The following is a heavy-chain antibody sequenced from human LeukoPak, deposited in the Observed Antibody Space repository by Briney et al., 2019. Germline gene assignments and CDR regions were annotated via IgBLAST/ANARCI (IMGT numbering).Heavy chain of an antibody. CDR1: GYSIISDYY. V-gene: IGHV4-38-2*02. Sequence: SETLSLTCTVSGYSIISDYYWGGRREPPGKELEWIGSIYRTGTTYYNPSLRSRFTILVDNSKNQFSLQLNSMTAADTAVYYCARATTGLLHLAWYNWFDPWGQGTLVTVSS. CDR3: ARATTGLLHLAWYNWFDP. D-gene: IGHD1-1*01. J-gene: IGHJ5*02. CDR2: IYRTGTT.